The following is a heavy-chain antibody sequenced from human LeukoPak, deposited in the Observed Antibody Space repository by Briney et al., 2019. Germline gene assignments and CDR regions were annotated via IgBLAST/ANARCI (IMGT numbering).Heavy chain of an antibody. J-gene: IGHJ6*03. V-gene: IGHV4-34*01. Sequence: SETLSLTCAVYGGSFSGYYWSWIRQPPGKGLEWIGEINHSGTTNYNSSLKSRVTVSVDTSKNQFSLKLSSVTAADKAVYYCARRSWSSGYYGDYYYYYYMDVWGKGTTVTISS. CDR2: INHSGTT. CDR3: ARRSWSSGYYGDYYYYYYMDV. D-gene: IGHD3-22*01. CDR1: GGSFSGYY.